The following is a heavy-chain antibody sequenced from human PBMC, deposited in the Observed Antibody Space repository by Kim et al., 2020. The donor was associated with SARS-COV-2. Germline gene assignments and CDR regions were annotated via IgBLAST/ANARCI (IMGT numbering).Heavy chain of an antibody. CDR1: GFTFSSYE. Sequence: GGSLRLSCAASGFTFSSYEMNWVRQAPGKGLEWVSYISSSGTTIYYADSVKGRFTISRDNAKNSLYLQMNSLRAEDTAVYYCARGAADYGVDYYYYYGMDVWGQGTTVTVSS. CDR2: ISSSGTTI. J-gene: IGHJ6*02. D-gene: IGHD4-17*01. CDR3: ARGAADYGVDYYYYYGMDV. V-gene: IGHV3-48*03.